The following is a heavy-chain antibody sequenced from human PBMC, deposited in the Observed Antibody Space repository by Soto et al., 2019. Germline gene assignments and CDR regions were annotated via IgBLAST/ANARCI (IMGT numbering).Heavy chain of an antibody. J-gene: IGHJ6*02. D-gene: IGHD2-2*02. CDR2: INHSGST. CDR1: GGSFSGYY. CDR3: ARVRGGYCSSTSCYTSSYYYYGMDV. V-gene: IGHV4-34*01. Sequence: TSETLSLTCAVYGGSFSGYYWSWIRQPPGKGLEWIGEINHSGSTNYNPSLKSRVTISVDTSKNQFSLKLSSVTAADTAVYYCARVRGGYCSSTSCYTSSYYYYGMDVWGQGTTVTAP.